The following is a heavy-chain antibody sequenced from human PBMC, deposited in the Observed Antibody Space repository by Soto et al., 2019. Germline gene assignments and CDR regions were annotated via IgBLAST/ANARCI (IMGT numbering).Heavy chain of an antibody. J-gene: IGHJ6*02. Sequence: PSETLSLTCTVSCGSISSYYWSWIRQHPWKGLEWIGHIFYSGTTYYNPSLKSRVTISIDASKIQFSLRLTSVTAADTAVYYCARDERLYPERPCYYYYAMDVSGQGTTVTVSS. CDR2: IFYSGTT. CDR1: CGSISSYY. D-gene: IGHD2-15*01. CDR3: ARDERLYPERPCYYYYAMDV. V-gene: IGHV4-59*01.